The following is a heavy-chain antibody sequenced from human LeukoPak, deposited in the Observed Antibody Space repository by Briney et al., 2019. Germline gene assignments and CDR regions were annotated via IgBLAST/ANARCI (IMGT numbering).Heavy chain of an antibody. J-gene: IGHJ4*02. V-gene: IGHV3-11*01. D-gene: IGHD6-13*01. Sequence: GGSLRLSCAVSGFTFSDYYMSWIRQAPGKGLEWLSDISGSGGIIYYADSVKGRFTISRDNAKNSLYLQMYSLRVDDTAVYYCAGVQRYSISWYYFDVWGQETLVTVSS. CDR1: GFTFSDYY. CDR2: ISGSGGII. CDR3: AGVQRYSISWYYFDV.